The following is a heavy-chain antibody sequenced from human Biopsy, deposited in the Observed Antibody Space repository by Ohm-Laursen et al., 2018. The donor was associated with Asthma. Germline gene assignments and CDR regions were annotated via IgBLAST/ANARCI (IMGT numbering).Heavy chain of an antibody. D-gene: IGHD2/OR15-2a*01. V-gene: IGHV1-58*01. Sequence: VKISCNASGVALSGYTFEWVRQARGLGLEWIAWIVFASGATNYAQNFQDRLTVTRDMSAGSVSMELRGLSSTDTAVYYCAAGRTSLQGESLIWGQGTLVSVPS. CDR3: AAGRTSLQGESLI. J-gene: IGHJ4*01. CDR2: IVFASGAT. CDR1: GVALSGYT.